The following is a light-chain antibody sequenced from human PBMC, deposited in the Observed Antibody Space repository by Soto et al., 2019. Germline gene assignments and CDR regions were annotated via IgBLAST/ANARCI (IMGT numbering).Light chain of an antibody. V-gene: IGKV3-20*01. CDR2: DAS. Sequence: EIVLTQSPGTLSLSPGERATLSCRASQSVTSNFLAWYQQKPGQAPRLLIYDASSRATGVPDRFSGSGSGTDFPLTISRLEPEDFAVYYCEHYGSSPRTFGPGTEVEIK. CDR1: QSVTSNF. J-gene: IGKJ1*01. CDR3: EHYGSSPRT.